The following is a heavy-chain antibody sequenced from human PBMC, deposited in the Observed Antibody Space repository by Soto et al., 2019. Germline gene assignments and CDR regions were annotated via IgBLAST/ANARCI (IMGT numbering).Heavy chain of an antibody. CDR1: GYSFTSYW. CDR2: IDPSDSYT. V-gene: IGHV5-10-1*01. Sequence: PGESLKISCKGSGYSFTSYWISWVRQMPGKGLEWMGRIDPSDSYTNYSPSFQGHVTISADKSISTAYLQWSSLKASDTAMYYCARQAKSSGWYQGYYYYGMDVWGQGTTVTVS. D-gene: IGHD6-19*01. CDR3: ARQAKSSGWYQGYYYYGMDV. J-gene: IGHJ6*02.